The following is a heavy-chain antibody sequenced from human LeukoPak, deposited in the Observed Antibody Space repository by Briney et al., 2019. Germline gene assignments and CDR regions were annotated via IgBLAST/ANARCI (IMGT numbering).Heavy chain of an antibody. CDR1: GFTFSSYW. V-gene: IGHV3-21*01. Sequence: GGSLRLSCAASGFTFSSYWMHWVRQAPGKGLEWVSSISSSSSYIYYADSVKGRFTISRDNAKNSLYLQMNSLRAEDTAVYYCARDFYTYYYDSSGYYHHVPFDYWGQGTLVTVSS. CDR3: ARDFYTYYYDSSGYYHHVPFDY. D-gene: IGHD3-22*01. J-gene: IGHJ4*02. CDR2: ISSSSSYI.